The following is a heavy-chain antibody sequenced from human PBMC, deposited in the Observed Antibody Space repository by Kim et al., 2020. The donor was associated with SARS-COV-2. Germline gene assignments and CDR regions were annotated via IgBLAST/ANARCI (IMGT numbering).Heavy chain of an antibody. V-gene: IGHV3-48*02. CDR3: ARCPLSMTMVRGMITTTLFDYYNMDA. CDR2: MSSSSSTV. J-gene: IGHJ6*02. CDR1: GFNFNSYS. D-gene: IGHD3-10*01. Sequence: GGSLRLSCTVSGFNFNSYSMNWVRQVPGKGLEWVSYMSSSSSTVYYAGSVRGRFTISRDNAKNSLFLQMNSLRDDDTAVYYCARCPLSMTMVRGMITTTLFDYYNMDAWGQGTTVTVSS.